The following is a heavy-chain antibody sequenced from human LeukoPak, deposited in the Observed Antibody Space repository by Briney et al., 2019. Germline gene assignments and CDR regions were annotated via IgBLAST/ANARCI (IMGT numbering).Heavy chain of an antibody. J-gene: IGHJ6*03. D-gene: IGHD4-17*01. CDR2: IYYSGST. Sequence: SETLSLTCTVSGGSISSYYWSWIRQPPGKGLEWIGYIYYSGSTNYNPSLKSRVTISVDTSKNQFSLKLSSVTAADTAVYYCARVATVTTFPFYYYYYMDVWGKGTTVTISS. CDR1: GGSISSYY. V-gene: IGHV4-59*01. CDR3: ARVATVTTFPFYYYYYMDV.